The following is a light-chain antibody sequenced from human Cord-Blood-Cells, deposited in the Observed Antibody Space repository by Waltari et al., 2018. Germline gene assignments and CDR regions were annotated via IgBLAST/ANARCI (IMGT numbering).Light chain of an antibody. CDR1: QRVSSY. CDR2: DAS. V-gene: IGKV3-11*01. Sequence: EIVLTKSPATLSLSPGERATLPCRASQRVSSYLAWYQQKPGQAPRLLIYDASNRATGIPARFSGSWSGTDFTLTISSLEPEDFAVYYCQQRSNWPLTFGGGTKVEIK. J-gene: IGKJ4*01. CDR3: QQRSNWPLT.